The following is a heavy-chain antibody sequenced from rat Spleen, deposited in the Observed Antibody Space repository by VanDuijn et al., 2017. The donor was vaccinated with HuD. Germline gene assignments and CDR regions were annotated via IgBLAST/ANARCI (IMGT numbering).Heavy chain of an antibody. V-gene: IGHV2-72*01. CDR3: ARVGLVAGDH. CDR1: GFSLSGNG. Sequence: QVQLKESGPGLMQSSETLSLTCSVSGFSLSGNGVGWVRQPLRKGLVWMGTIWTGGSTAYNSLLKSRLSISRDTSKSQVFLKMNSLQTEDTATYYCARVGLVAGDHWGQGVMVTVSS. CDR2: IWTGGST. J-gene: IGHJ2*01. D-gene: IGHD4-2*01.